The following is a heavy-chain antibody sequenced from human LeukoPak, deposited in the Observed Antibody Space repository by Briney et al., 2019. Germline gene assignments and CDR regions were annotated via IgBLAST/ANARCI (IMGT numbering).Heavy chain of an antibody. CDR3: ARLGNYYDSSGRRPENYYYYGMDV. CDR2: INHSGST. Sequence: PSETLSLTCAVYGGSFSGYYWSWIRQPPGKGLEWIGEINHSGSTNYNPSLKSRVTISVDTSKNQFSLKLSSVTAADTAVYYCARLGNYYDSSGRRPENYYYYGMDVWGQGTTVTVSS. CDR1: GGSFSGYY. D-gene: IGHD3-22*01. J-gene: IGHJ6*02. V-gene: IGHV4-34*01.